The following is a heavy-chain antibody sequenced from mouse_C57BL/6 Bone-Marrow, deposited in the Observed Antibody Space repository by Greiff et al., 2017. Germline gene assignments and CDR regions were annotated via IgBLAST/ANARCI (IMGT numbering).Heavy chain of an antibody. CDR2: IDPGNGDT. CDR1: GFNIKDDY. Sequence: VQLQQSGAELVRPGASVKLSCTASGFNIKDDYMHWVKQRPEQGLEWIGWIDPGNGDTEYASKFQGKANITADTSSNTAYLQLSSLTSEDTAVYYCTTGSGTGFDYWGQGTTLTVSS. V-gene: IGHV14-4*01. CDR3: TTGSGTGFDY. J-gene: IGHJ2*01. D-gene: IGHD4-1*01.